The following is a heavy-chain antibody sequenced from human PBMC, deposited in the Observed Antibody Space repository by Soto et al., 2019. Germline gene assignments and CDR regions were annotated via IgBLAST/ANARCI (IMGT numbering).Heavy chain of an antibody. CDR2: IYYSGNT. CDR3: ARVTGTTHGNYYYYGMDV. V-gene: IGHV4-61*01. D-gene: IGHD1-1*01. J-gene: IGHJ6*02. CDR1: GGSVSSGSYY. Sequence: SATLSLTCTVSGGSVSSGSYYWSWIRQPPGKGLEWIGYIYYSGNTNYNPSLKSRVTISVDTSKNQFSLRLSSVTAADTAVYYCARVTGTTHGNYYYYGMDVWGQGTTVTVSS.